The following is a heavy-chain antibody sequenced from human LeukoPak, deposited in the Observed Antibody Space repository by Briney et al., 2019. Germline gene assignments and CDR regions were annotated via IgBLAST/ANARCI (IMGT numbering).Heavy chain of an antibody. Sequence: GGSPRLSCAASGFSFSNYGMHWVRQAPGKGLEWVAVISNDGSNKYYADSVKGRFTISRDNSKNTLYLQMNSLRTEDTAVYYCAKDLGLRLAVAGRFDYWGQGTLVTVSS. V-gene: IGHV3-30*18. D-gene: IGHD6-19*01. J-gene: IGHJ4*02. CDR1: GFSFSNYG. CDR2: ISNDGSNK. CDR3: AKDLGLRLAVAGRFDY.